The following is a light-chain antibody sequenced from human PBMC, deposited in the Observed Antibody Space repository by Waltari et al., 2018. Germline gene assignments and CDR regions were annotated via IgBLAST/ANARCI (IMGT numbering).Light chain of an antibody. CDR3: SAWDSDLRGYV. Sequence: QAGLTQPPSVSKGLRQTATLSCTGNSNNVGNQGAAWLQQHQGQPPKLLSYRNNNRPSGISDRFSASRSGNTASLTITGLQPVDEADYYCSAWDSDLRGYVFGTGTKVTVL. CDR1: SNNVGNQG. CDR2: RNN. J-gene: IGLJ1*01. V-gene: IGLV10-54*04.